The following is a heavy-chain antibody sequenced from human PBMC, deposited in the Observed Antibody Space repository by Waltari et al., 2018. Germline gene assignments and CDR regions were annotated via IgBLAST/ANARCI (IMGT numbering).Heavy chain of an antibody. V-gene: IGHV4-4*02. J-gene: IGHJ4*02. Sequence: QVQLQESGPGLVKPSGTLSLTCAVSGGSISSSNWWSWVRQPPGKGLEWIGEIYHSGRPNYNPSLRSRVTISVDKSKNQFSLKLSSVTAADTAVYYWARGGAGVLLGVNSEFDYWGQGTLVTVSS. CDR3: ARGGAGVLLGVNSEFDY. D-gene: IGHD1-26*01. CDR1: GGSISSSNW. CDR2: IYHSGRP.